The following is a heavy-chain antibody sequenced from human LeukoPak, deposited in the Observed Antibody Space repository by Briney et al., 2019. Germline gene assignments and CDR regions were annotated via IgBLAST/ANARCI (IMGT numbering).Heavy chain of an antibody. CDR2: ISSSGGTI. V-gene: IGHV3-11*01. CDR3: ARGPVSSSGFFGY. J-gene: IGHJ4*02. D-gene: IGHD6-19*01. CDR1: GLTFSDYH. Sequence: GGSLRLSCAASGLTFSDYHMSWIRQVPGKGLEWVSYISSSGGTISYADSVKGRFTISRDNAKNSLYLQMNSLRAEDTAVYYCARGPVSSSGFFGYWGQGTLVPVSS.